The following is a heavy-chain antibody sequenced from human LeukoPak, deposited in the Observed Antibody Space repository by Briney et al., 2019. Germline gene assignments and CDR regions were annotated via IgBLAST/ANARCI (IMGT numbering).Heavy chain of an antibody. CDR1: GFTFYDYA. D-gene: IGHD2-2*01. CDR3: AKESTSHYYYGMDV. Sequence: GGSLRLSCAVSGFTFYDYAMHWVRQAPGKGLEWVSGISWNSGSIGYADSVKGRFTISRDNAKNSLYLQMNSLRAEDTALYYCAKESTSHYYYGMDVWGQGTTVTVSS. CDR2: ISWNSGSI. V-gene: IGHV3-9*01. J-gene: IGHJ6*02.